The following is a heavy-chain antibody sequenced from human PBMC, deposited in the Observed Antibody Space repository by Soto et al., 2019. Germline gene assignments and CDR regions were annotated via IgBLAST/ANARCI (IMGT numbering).Heavy chain of an antibody. CDR1: GFTFSNYW. Sequence: GGSLRLSCAASGFTFSNYWMHWVRQAPGKGLEWVSGISGSGDSTYYADSVKGRFTISRDNSKKTLYLQMNSLRAEDTAVYYCAKGVPGIAVAGTGYFQHWGQGTLVTVSS. CDR3: AKGVPGIAVAGTGYFQH. J-gene: IGHJ1*01. CDR2: ISGSGDST. D-gene: IGHD6-19*01. V-gene: IGHV3-23*01.